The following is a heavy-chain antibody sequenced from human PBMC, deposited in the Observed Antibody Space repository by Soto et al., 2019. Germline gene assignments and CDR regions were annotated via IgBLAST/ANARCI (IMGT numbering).Heavy chain of an antibody. CDR2: IYYSGST. Sequence: SETLSLTCTVSGGSISSYYWSWIRQPPGKGLEWIGYIYYSGSTNYNPSLKSRVTISVDTSKNQFSLKLSSVTAADTAVYYCARGDLGYSNYYNYMDVWGKGTTVTVSS. J-gene: IGHJ6*03. CDR3: ARGDLGYSNYYNYMDV. D-gene: IGHD4-4*01. CDR1: GGSISSYY. V-gene: IGHV4-59*08.